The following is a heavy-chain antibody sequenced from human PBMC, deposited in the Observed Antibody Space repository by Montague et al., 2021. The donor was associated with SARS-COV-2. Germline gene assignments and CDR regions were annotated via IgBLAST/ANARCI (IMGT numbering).Heavy chain of an antibody. CDR3: TGDYRSVVGDGLDI. D-gene: IGHD3-16*02. CDR2: ISTSAYTT. V-gene: IGHV3-48*03. J-gene: IGHJ3*02. Sequence: SLRLSCAASGFTFSYYDMNWVRQAPGKGPEWISYISTSAYTTPYAGSVKGRFTISRDNGKNSLSLQMNSLRAEDTAVYYCTGDYRSVVGDGLDIWGQGTKVTVSS. CDR1: GFTFSYYD.